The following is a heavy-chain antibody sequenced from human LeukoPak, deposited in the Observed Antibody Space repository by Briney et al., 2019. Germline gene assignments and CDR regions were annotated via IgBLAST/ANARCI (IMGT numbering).Heavy chain of an antibody. Sequence: PGGSLRLSCAASGFTVSSNYMSWVRQAPRKGLEWEAVISYDGSNKYYADSVKGRFTISRDNSKNTLYLQMNSLRAEDTAVYYCAKGRVGAVAGTFFDYWGQGTLVTVSS. V-gene: IGHV3-30*18. D-gene: IGHD6-19*01. CDR1: GFTVSSNY. CDR2: ISYDGSNK. CDR3: AKGRVGAVAGTFFDY. J-gene: IGHJ4*02.